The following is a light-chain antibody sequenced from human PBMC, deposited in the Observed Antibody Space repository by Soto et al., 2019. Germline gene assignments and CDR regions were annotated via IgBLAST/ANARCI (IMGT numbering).Light chain of an antibody. CDR2: RNN. V-gene: IGLV1-47*01. J-gene: IGLJ2*01. CDR3: AAWDDSLSGVV. Sequence: QSALTQPPSASGTPGQRVTISCSGSSSNIGSNYVFWYQHLPGTAPKLLIYRNNQRPSGVPDRFSGSKSGTSASLAISGLRSEDDTDYYCAAWDDSLSGVVFGGGTKVTVL. CDR1: SSNIGSNY.